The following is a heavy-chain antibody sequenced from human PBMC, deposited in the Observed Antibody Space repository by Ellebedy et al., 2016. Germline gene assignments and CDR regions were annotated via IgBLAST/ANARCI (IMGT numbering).Heavy chain of an antibody. CDR1: GGSVSSTSDY. J-gene: IGHJ6*02. CDR2: IYSSGST. D-gene: IGHD2-8*01. Sequence: SETLSLXXTVSGGSVSSTSDYWSWIRQPPGKGLEWIGYIYSSGSTNYNPSLQSRVTISVDTSMNQFSLRLNSVTAADTALHYCAREWRMPVAGMDVWGQGTTVTVSS. CDR3: AREWRMPVAGMDV. V-gene: IGHV4-61*01.